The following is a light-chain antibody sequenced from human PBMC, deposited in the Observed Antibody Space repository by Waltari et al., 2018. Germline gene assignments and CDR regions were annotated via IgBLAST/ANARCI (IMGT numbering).Light chain of an antibody. CDR1: QSLLHSSGYKY. Sequence: DIVMTQSPLSLPVTPGEPASISCISSQSLLHSSGYKYLDWYLQNPGQSPQLLIYLGSHRPSGCPDRFSCSGSGTDFTLKISRLGAEDVGVYYGMQALQTPFTFGPGTKVEIK. J-gene: IGKJ3*01. CDR2: LGS. CDR3: MQALQTPFT. V-gene: IGKV2-28*01.